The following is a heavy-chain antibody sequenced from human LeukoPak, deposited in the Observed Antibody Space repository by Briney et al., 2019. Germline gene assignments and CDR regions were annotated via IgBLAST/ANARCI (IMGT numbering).Heavy chain of an antibody. J-gene: IGHJ3*02. D-gene: IGHD6-13*01. CDR2: IYHSGST. Sequence: SETLSLTCAVSGVSISSSNWWSWVRQPPGKGLEWIGEIYHSGSTNYNPSLKSRVTISVDKSKNQFSLKLSSVTAADTAVYYCARVARPRYSSTEDDAFDIWGQGTMVTVSS. CDR3: ARVARPRYSSTEDDAFDI. V-gene: IGHV4-4*02. CDR1: GVSISSSNW.